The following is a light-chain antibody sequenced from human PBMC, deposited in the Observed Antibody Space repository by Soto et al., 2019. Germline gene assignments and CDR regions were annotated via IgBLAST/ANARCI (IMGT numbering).Light chain of an antibody. CDR3: CSYAGSNTYV. J-gene: IGLJ1*01. CDR2: EGT. CDR1: SSDVGSYDL. Sequence: QSVLTQPASVSGSPGQSITISCTGTSSDVGSYDLVSWYQQHPGKPPKLMIYEGTKRPSGISNRFSGSKSGNTASLTISGLQAEDETDYYCCSYAGSNTYVFGTGTKGTVL. V-gene: IGLV2-23*01.